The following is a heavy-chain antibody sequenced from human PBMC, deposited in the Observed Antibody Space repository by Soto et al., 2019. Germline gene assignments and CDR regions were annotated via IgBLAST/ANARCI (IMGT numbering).Heavy chain of an antibody. CDR2: IYYSGST. CDR1: GGSISSSSYY. D-gene: IGHD3-22*01. CDR3: ASYPMIVVVIDY. Sequence: SETLSLTCTVSGGSISSSSYYWGWIRQPPGKGLEWIGSIYYSGSTYYNPSLKSRVTISVDTSKNQFSLNLSSVTAADTAVYYCASYPMIVVVIDYWGQGTLVTVSS. J-gene: IGHJ4*02. V-gene: IGHV4-39*01.